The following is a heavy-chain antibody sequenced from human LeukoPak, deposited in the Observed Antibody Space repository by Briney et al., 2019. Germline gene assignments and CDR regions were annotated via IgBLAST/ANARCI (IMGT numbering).Heavy chain of an antibody. D-gene: IGHD5-18*01. Sequence: GGPLRLSCAASGFTFSSYWMTWIRQAPGKGLEWVANIKQDGSEKYYVDSVKGRFTISRDNAKNSLYLQMNSLRAEDTAVYYCARDTGGGYSCYDCWGQGTLVTVSS. CDR2: IKQDGSEK. J-gene: IGHJ4*02. CDR1: GFTFSSYW. CDR3: ARDTGGGYSCYDC. V-gene: IGHV3-7*01.